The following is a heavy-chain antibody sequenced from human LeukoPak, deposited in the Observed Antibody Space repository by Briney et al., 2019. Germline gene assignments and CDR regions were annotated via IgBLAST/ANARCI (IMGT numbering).Heavy chain of an antibody. V-gene: IGHV1-8*01. CDR3: ARDGSSNAFDI. D-gene: IGHD3-10*01. Sequence: ASVKVSCKASGYTFTSYDISWVRQATGQGIEWMGWMNPNSGNTGYAQKFQGRVTMTRNTSISTAYMELSSLRSEDTAVYYCARDGSSNAFDIWGQGTMVTVSS. J-gene: IGHJ3*02. CDR2: MNPNSGNT. CDR1: GYTFTSYD.